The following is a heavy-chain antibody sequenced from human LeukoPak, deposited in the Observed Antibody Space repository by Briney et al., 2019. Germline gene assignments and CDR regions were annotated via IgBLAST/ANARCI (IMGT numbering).Heavy chain of an antibody. V-gene: IGHV4-59*01. CDR1: GGSISSYY. D-gene: IGHD2-15*01. CDR2: TYYSGST. J-gene: IGHJ6*02. Sequence: PSETLSLTCTVSGGSISSYYWSWIRQPPGKGLEWIGYTYYSGSTNYNPSLKSRVTISVDTSKNQFSLKLSSVTAADTAVYYCARDRGVVVAATTHYYYYGMDVWGQGTTVTVSS. CDR3: ARDRGVVVAATTHYYYYGMDV.